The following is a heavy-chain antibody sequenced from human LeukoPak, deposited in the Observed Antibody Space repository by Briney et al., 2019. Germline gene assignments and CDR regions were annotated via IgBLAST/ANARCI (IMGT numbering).Heavy chain of an antibody. CDR1: GFTFTSFA. V-gene: IGHV3-48*01. CDR2: ISSSGSAI. Sequence: GGSLRLSCAASGFTFTSFAMSWVRQAPGKGLEWVSYISSSGSAISYADSVKGRFTISRDNSKNTLYLQMNSLRAEDTAVYYCAKDRVAVAGTAVVGPPTDYWGQGTLVTVSS. J-gene: IGHJ4*02. CDR3: AKDRVAVAGTAVVGPPTDY. D-gene: IGHD6-19*01.